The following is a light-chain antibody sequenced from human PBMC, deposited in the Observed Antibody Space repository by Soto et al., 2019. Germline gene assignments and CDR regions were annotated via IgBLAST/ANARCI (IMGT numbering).Light chain of an antibody. CDR2: GAS. CDR1: QSVSSSY. J-gene: IGKJ1*01. V-gene: IGKV3-20*01. CDR3: QQYGSSPGT. Sequence: EIVLTQSPGTLSLSPGERATLSCRASQSVSSSYLAWYQQKPGQAPRLLIYGASSRATGIPDRFSGSGSGTDFTLTISSLEPEDFAVYYCQQYGSSPGTFGQGTKVEIQ.